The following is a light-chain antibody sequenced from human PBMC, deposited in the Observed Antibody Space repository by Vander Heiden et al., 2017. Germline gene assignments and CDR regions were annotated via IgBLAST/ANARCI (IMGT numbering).Light chain of an antibody. CDR2: DAS. CDR3: QQYDSDPWT. Sequence: DIQMTQSPSTLSASVGDRVTITCRASQNITSWLAWYQQKPGKAPKVLIYDASSLDIGVPSSFSGSGSGTEFTLTISSLQPDDFATYFCQQYDSDPWTFGQGTKVEIK. CDR1: QNITSW. V-gene: IGKV1-5*01. J-gene: IGKJ1*01.